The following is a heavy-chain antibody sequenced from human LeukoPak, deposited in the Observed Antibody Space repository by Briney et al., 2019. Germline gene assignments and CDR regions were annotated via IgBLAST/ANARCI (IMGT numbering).Heavy chain of an antibody. CDR2: ISGSGGST. V-gene: IGHV3-23*01. D-gene: IGHD3-22*01. CDR1: GFTFSSYA. CDR3: AKDDYDSSGYRSAFDY. Sequence: GGSLRLSCAASGFTFSSYAMSWVRQAPGKGLEWVSAISGSGGSTYYADSVKGRFTISRDNSKNTLYLQMNSLRAEDTAVYYCAKDDYDSSGYRSAFDYWGQGTLVTVSS. J-gene: IGHJ4*02.